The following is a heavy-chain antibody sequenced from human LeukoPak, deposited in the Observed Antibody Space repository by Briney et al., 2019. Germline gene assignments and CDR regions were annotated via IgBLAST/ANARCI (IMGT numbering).Heavy chain of an antibody. J-gene: IGHJ6*02. CDR3: AREFTVTTSPNYYYYGMDV. V-gene: IGHV4-34*01. D-gene: IGHD4-17*01. Sequence: SETLSLTCAVYGGSFSGYYWSWIRQPPGKGLEWIGEINHSGSTNYNPSLKSRVTISVDTSKSQFSLKLSSVTAADTAVYYCAREFTVTTSPNYYYYGMDVWGQGTTVTVSS. CDR1: GGSFSGYY. CDR2: INHSGST.